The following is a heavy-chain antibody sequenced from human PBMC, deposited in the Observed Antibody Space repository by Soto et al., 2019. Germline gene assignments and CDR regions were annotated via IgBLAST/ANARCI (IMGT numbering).Heavy chain of an antibody. D-gene: IGHD2-15*01. Sequence: NPSETLSLTCTVSGGSISSSSYYWSWIRQPPGKGLEWIGYIYYSGSTNYNPSLKSRVTISVDTSKNQFSLKLSSVTAADTAVYYCARDPATPGGWFDPWGQGTLVTVS. CDR1: GGSISSSSYY. CDR3: ARDPATPGGWFDP. J-gene: IGHJ5*02. V-gene: IGHV4-61*01. CDR2: IYYSGST.